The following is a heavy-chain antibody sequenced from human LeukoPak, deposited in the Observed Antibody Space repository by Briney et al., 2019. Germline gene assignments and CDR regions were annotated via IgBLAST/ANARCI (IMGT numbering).Heavy chain of an antibody. J-gene: IGHJ4*02. D-gene: IGHD6-13*01. V-gene: IGHV1-69*13. CDR1: GGTFSSYA. CDR3: ARDPPIAAAGTISIDY. CDR2: IIPIFGTA. Sequence: EASVKVSCKASGGTFSSYAISWVRQAPGQGLEWMGGIIPIFGTANYAQKFQGRVTITADESTSTAYMELSSLRSEDTAVYYCARDPPIAAAGTISIDYWGQGTLVTVSS.